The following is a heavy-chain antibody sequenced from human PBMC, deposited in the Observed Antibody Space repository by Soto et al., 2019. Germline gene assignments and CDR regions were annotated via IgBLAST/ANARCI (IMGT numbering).Heavy chain of an antibody. D-gene: IGHD2-2*01. CDR3: ARGPRASSGGTGAY. J-gene: IGHJ1*01. Sequence: EVQLVESGGGLVQPGGSLRLSCAASGFSFDSYWMHGVRQAPAQGPLWVSRIDYDGTTTNYADSVKGRFTISRDNAKNTLYLQMNSLRPEDTAVYYCARGPRASSGGTGAYWGQGTLVTVSS. CDR1: GFSFDSYW. V-gene: IGHV3-74*01. CDR2: IDYDGTTT.